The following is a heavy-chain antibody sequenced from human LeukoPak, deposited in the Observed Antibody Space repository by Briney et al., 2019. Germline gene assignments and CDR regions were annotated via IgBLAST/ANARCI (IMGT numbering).Heavy chain of an antibody. CDR2: IYYSGST. V-gene: IGHV4-39*07. CDR1: GGSISSSSYY. J-gene: IGHJ4*02. Sequence: SETLSLTCTVSGGSISSSSYYWGWIRQPPGKGLEWIGSIYYSGSTYYNPSLKSRVTISVETSKNQFSLKLSSVTAADTAVYYCARDFYDFWSGYYAYFDYWGQGTLVTVSS. CDR3: ARDFYDFWSGYYAYFDY. D-gene: IGHD3-3*01.